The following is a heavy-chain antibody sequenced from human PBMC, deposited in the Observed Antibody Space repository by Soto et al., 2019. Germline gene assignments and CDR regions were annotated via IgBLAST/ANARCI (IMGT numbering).Heavy chain of an antibody. CDR2: INHSGST. CDR3: ARGGNWMTTPKRDSYWFDP. V-gene: IGHV4-34*01. Sequence: KSSETLSLTCAVYGGSFSGYYWSWIRQPPGKGLEWIGEINHSGSTNYNPSLKSRVTISVDTSKNQFSLKLSSVTAADTAVYYCARGGNWMTTPKRDSYWFDPWGQGTLVTV. CDR1: GGSFSGYY. J-gene: IGHJ5*02. D-gene: IGHD4-17*01.